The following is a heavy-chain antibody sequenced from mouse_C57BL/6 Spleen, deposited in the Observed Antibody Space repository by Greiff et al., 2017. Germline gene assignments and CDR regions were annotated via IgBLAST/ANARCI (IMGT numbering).Heavy chain of an antibody. V-gene: IGHV1-7*01. D-gene: IGHD3-2*02. J-gene: IGHJ1*03. Sequence: VQLQQSGAELAKPGASVKLSCKASGYTFTSYWMHWVKQRPGQGLEWIGYINPSSGYTKYNQKFKDKATLTADKSSSTAYMQLSSLTYEDSAVYYCARDSSGPHWYVDVWGTGTTVTVSS. CDR3: ARDSSGPHWYVDV. CDR1: GYTFTSYW. CDR2: INPSSGYT.